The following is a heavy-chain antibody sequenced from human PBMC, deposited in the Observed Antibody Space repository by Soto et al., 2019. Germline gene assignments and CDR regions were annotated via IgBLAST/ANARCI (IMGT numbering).Heavy chain of an antibody. CDR1: GGSISSSSYY. CDR2: IYYSGST. CDR3: ARHRGYYYGSGSYYIDY. J-gene: IGHJ4*02. D-gene: IGHD3-10*01. V-gene: IGHV4-39*01. Sequence: QLQLQESGPGLVKPSETLSLTCTVSGGSISSSSYYWGWIRQPPGKGLEGIGSIYYSGSTYYNPCLKSRVTISVDTSKYQFSLKLSSVTAADTAVYYCARHRGYYYGSGSYYIDYWGQGTLVTVSS.